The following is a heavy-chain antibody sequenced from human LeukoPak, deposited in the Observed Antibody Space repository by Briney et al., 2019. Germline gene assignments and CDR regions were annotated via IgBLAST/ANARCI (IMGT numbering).Heavy chain of an antibody. CDR2: IYYSGST. V-gene: IGHV4-59*06. CDR1: GGXISSYY. J-gene: IGHJ5*02. CDR3: ARSLLSAGSGSYGFDP. D-gene: IGHD3-10*01. Sequence: PSETLSLTCTVSGGXISSYYCSWIRQPAGKGLEWIGHIYYSGSTHHNPSLKSRATISVDTSKNQFSLKLSSVTATDTAVYYCARSLLSAGSGSYGFDPWGQGTLVTVSS.